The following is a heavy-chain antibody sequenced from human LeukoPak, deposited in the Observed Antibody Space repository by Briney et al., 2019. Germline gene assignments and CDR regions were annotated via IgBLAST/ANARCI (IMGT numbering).Heavy chain of an antibody. CDR3: ARDGVAGPYYDILTGFFDY. CDR2: ISYDGSNK. CDR1: GFTFSSYA. V-gene: IGHV3-30*04. Sequence: GGSLRLSCAASGFTFSSYAMRWVRQAPGKGLEWVAVISYDGSNKYYADSVKGRFTISRGNSKNTLYLQMNSLRAEDTAVYYCARDGVAGPYYDILTGFFDYWGQGTLVTVSS. J-gene: IGHJ4*02. D-gene: IGHD3-9*01.